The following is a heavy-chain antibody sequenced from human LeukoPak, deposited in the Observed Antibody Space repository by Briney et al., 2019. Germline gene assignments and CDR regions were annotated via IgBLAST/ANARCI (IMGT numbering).Heavy chain of an antibody. CDR3: ASGPYDFWSGYAYYFDY. V-gene: IGHV1-69*13. J-gene: IGHJ4*02. Sequence: SVKVSCKASGGTFSSYAISWLRQAPGQGLEWMGGIIPIFGTANYAQKFQGRVTITADESTSTAYMELSSLRSEDTAVYYCASGPYDFWSGYAYYFDYWGQGTLVTVSS. CDR2: IIPIFGTA. CDR1: GGTFSSYA. D-gene: IGHD3-3*01.